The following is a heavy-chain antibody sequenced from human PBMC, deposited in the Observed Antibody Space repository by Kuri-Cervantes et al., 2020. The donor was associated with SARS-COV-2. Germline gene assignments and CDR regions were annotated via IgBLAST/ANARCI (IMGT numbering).Heavy chain of an antibody. Sequence: LSLTCAASGFTFSSYAMHWVRQAPGKGLEWVAVISYDGSNKYYADSVKGRFTISRDNAKNSLYLQMNSLRAEDTAVYYCARESPWLDAFDIWGQGTMVTVSS. CDR2: ISYDGSNK. D-gene: IGHD5-12*01. J-gene: IGHJ3*02. CDR3: ARESPWLDAFDI. V-gene: IGHV3-30-3*01. CDR1: GFTFSSYA.